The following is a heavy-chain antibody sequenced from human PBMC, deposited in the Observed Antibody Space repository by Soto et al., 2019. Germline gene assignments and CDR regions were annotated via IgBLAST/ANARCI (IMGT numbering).Heavy chain of an antibody. CDR2: MNPNSSNT. D-gene: IGHD6-6*01. CDR3: ARGGGAYSSSSGRRWFDP. V-gene: IGHV1-8*01. CDR1: GYTFTSYD. J-gene: IGHJ5*02. Sequence: QVQLVQSGAEVKKPGASVKVSCKASGYTFTSYDINWVRQATGQGLEWMGWMNPNSSNTGYAQKFQGRLTMTRNTTISTAYMELSSLRSEDTAVYYCARGGGAYSSSSGRRWFDPWGQGTLVTVSS.